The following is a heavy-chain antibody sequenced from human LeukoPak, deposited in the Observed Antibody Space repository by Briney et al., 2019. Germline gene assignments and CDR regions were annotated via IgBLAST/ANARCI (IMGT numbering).Heavy chain of an antibody. D-gene: IGHD2-2*01. V-gene: IGHV4-39*01. Sequence: PSETLSLTCTVSGGSISSSSYYWGWIRQPPGKGLEWIGNIYYSGSTYYNPSLKSRVTISVDTSKNQFSLKLSSVTAADTAVYYCARLELGYCSSTSCHAFDYGGQGTRVTVSS. J-gene: IGHJ4*02. CDR3: ARLELGYCSSTSCHAFDY. CDR1: GGSISSSSYY. CDR2: IYYSGST.